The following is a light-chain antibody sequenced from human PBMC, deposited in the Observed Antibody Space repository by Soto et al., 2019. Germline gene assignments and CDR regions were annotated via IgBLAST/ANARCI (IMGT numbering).Light chain of an antibody. Sequence: VLTQPRSWAGAPGQRVTISCTGSSSNIGAGYDVHWYQQLPGTAPKLLIYGNSNRPSGVPDRFSGSKSGTSASLAITGLQAQDESAYYSQSYDSSLSGFYVFSTGTKATV. J-gene: IGLJ1*01. CDR2: GNS. V-gene: IGLV1-40*01. CDR3: QSYDSSLSGFYV. CDR1: SSNIGAGYD.